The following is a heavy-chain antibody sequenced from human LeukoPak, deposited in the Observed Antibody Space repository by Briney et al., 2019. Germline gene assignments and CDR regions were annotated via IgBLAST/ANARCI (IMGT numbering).Heavy chain of an antibody. CDR2: ISGSGGST. D-gene: IGHD3-22*01. CDR1: GFTFSSYA. J-gene: IGHJ3*02. V-gene: IGHV3-23*01. Sequence: GGSLRLSCAASGFTFSSYAMSWVRQAPGKGLEWVSAISGSGGSTYYADSVKGRFTISRDNSKNTLYLQMNSLRAEDTAVYYCANGYYYDSSGYHSAFDNWGQGTMVTVSS. CDR3: ANGYYYDSSGYHSAFDN.